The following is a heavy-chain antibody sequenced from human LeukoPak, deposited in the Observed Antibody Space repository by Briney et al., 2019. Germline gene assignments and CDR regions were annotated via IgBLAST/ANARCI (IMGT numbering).Heavy chain of an antibody. Sequence: ASVRVSSKASGYTFTIYGTSSVRQAPGQGLEWMAWISAYNGNTNYAQKLQGRVTMTTDTSTSTAYMELRSLRSDDTAVYYCARDLEAAAGNFDYWGQGTLVTVSS. CDR3: ARDLEAAAGNFDY. CDR2: ISAYNGNT. V-gene: IGHV1-18*01. D-gene: IGHD6-13*01. J-gene: IGHJ4*02. CDR1: GYTFTIYG.